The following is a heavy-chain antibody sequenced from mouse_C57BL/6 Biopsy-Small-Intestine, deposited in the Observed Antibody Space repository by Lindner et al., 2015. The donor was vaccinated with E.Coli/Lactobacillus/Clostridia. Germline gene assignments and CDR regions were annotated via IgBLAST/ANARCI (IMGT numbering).Heavy chain of an antibody. CDR2: INPNYGTT. CDR3: ARNGYYLFAY. Sequence: VQLQESGPELVKPGASVKISCKASGYSFTDFNMNWVKQSNGKSLEWIGVINPNYGTTNYNQKFKDKATLTVDQSSSTAYMQLNSLTSEDSAVYYCARNGYYLFAYWGQGTLVTVSA. D-gene: IGHD2-3*01. V-gene: IGHV1-39*01. CDR1: GYSFTDFN. J-gene: IGHJ3*01.